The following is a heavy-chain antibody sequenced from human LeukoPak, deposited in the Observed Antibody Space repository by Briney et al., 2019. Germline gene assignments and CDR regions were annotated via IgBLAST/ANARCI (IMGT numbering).Heavy chain of an antibody. J-gene: IGHJ6*02. Sequence: GGSLRLSCAASGFTFSSYAMHWVRQAPGKGLEWVAVISYDGSNKYYADSVKGRFTISRDNSKNTLYLQMNSLRAEDTAVYYCAREYILAAADMASYYYYGMDVWGQGTTVTVSS. V-gene: IGHV3-30-3*01. CDR3: AREYILAAADMASYYYYGMDV. CDR2: ISYDGSNK. CDR1: GFTFSSYA. D-gene: IGHD6-13*01.